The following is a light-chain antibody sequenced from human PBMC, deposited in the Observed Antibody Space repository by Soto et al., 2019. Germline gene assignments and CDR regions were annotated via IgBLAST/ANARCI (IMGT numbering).Light chain of an antibody. CDR3: QQYHSFSFT. V-gene: IGKV1-5*01. CDR1: QTISSW. CDR2: DVF. Sequence: DIHMTQSRSTLSGSVGDRVTITCRASQTISSWLAWYQQKPGKAPKLLIYDVFNLQSGVPSRFSGSGSGTEFTLTISSLQPDDSATYYCQQYHSFSFTFGQGT. J-gene: IGKJ2*01.